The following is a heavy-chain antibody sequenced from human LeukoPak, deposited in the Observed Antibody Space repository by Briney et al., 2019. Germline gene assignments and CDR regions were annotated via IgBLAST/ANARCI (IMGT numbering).Heavy chain of an antibody. J-gene: IGHJ6*02. V-gene: IGHV1-18*01. CDR2: ISAYNGNT. CDR1: GYTLTSYG. CDR3: ARAVDTAMVYYYYYGMDV. D-gene: IGHD5-18*01. Sequence: ASVKVSCKASGYTLTSYGISWVRQAPGQGLEWMGWISAYNGNTNYAQKLQGRVTMTTDTSTSTAYMELRSLRSDDTAVYYCARAVDTAMVYYYYYGMDVWGQGTTVTVSS.